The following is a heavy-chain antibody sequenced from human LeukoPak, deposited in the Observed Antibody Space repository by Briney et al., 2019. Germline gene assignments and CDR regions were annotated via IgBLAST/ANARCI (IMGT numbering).Heavy chain of an antibody. V-gene: IGHV4-4*09. CDR3: ARFHSGPSGWYVLWYFDL. CDR1: GGSIGNFF. J-gene: IGHJ2*01. Sequence: PSETLSLTCTVSGGSIGNFFWSWIRQSPGEGLEWIGFIYNSESTNYNSSLQSRVTMSLDTSKNQLFLKLSSVTAADTAVYYCARFHSGPSGWYVLWYFDLWGRGTLVTVSS. D-gene: IGHD6-19*01. CDR2: IYNSEST.